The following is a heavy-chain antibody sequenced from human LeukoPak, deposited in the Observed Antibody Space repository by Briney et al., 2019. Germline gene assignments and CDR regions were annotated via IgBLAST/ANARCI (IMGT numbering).Heavy chain of an antibody. D-gene: IGHD1-14*01. J-gene: IGHJ3*02. V-gene: IGHV3-64*04. CDR2: ISDSGGST. CDR3: ARDRAGGAGDAFDI. Sequence: PGGSLRLSCSASGFPFSSYAMHWVRQAPGKGLEYVSAISDSGGSTYYADSVKGRFTISRDNSKNTLSLQMTSLRAEDTALYYCARDRAGGAGDAFDIWGQGTTVTVSS. CDR1: GFPFSSYA.